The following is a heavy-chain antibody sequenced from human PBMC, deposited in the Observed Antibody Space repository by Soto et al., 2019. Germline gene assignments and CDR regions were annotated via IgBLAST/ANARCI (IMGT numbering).Heavy chain of an antibody. V-gene: IGHV3-21*06. CDR2: ISSSSSYI. Sequence: SLRLSCAASGFTFSSYSMNWVRQAPGKGLEWVSSISSSSSYIYYADSVKGRFTISRDDAKGSLYLQMDSLRVEDTAVYLCARKSQWLSGYIYHGMDVWSQGTSVTVS. J-gene: IGHJ6*02. D-gene: IGHD6-19*01. CDR3: ARKSQWLSGYIYHGMDV. CDR1: GFTFSSYS.